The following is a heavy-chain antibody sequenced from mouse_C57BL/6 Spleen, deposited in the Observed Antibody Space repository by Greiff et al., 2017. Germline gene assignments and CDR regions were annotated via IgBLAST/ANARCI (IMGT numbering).Heavy chain of an antibody. CDR1: GFTFSDYG. Sequence: EVMLVESGGGLVKPGGSLKLSCAASGFTFSDYGMHWVRQAPEKGLEWVAYISSGSSTIYYADTVKGRFTISRDNAKNTLFLQMTSLRSEDTAMYYCARTNYYGSSYHYYAMDYWGQGTSVTVSS. CDR3: ARTNYYGSSYHYYAMDY. D-gene: IGHD1-1*01. CDR2: ISSGSSTI. J-gene: IGHJ4*01. V-gene: IGHV5-17*01.